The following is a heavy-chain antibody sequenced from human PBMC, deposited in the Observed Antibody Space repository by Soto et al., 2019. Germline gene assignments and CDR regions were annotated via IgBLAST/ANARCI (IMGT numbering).Heavy chain of an antibody. CDR2: IYYSGST. CDR3: ARFPLRGIAVAGSSYYYYGMDV. D-gene: IGHD6-19*01. Sequence: SETLSLTCTVSGGSISSGGYYWSWIRQHPGKGLEWIGYIYYSGSTYYNPSLKSRVTISVDTSKNQFSLKLSYVTAEDTAVYYCARFPLRGIAVAGSSYYYYGMDVWGQGTTVS. CDR1: GGSISSGGYY. J-gene: IGHJ6*02. V-gene: IGHV4-31*03.